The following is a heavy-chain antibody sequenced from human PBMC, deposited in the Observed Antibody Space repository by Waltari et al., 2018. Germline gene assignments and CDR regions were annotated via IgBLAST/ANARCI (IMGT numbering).Heavy chain of an antibody. V-gene: IGHV7-4-1*02. Sequence: QVQLVQSGSELKKPGASVKVSCKASGYTFTSYAMTWVRQAPGQGLAWMGWIDTSTGNPTYAQGFTGRFVFSLDTSVSTAYLQISSLKAEDTAVYYCARSPVPAGRAEVFDYWGQGTLVTVSS. CDR3: ARSPVPAGRAEVFDY. CDR1: GYTFTSYA. D-gene: IGHD2-2*01. J-gene: IGHJ4*02. CDR2: IDTSTGNP.